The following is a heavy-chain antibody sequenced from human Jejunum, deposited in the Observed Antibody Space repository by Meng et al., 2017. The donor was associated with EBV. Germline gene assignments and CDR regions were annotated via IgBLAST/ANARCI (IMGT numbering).Heavy chain of an antibody. V-gene: IGHV4-4*02. D-gene: IGHD1-14*01. J-gene: IGHJ4*02. CDR2: IYHSGTT. CDR3: ARASPERLLEY. CDR1: GDFINNNKW. Sequence: QAHVQEAGPALVQPSGTLSLTCVVSGDFINNNKWWRWVRQPPGKGLEWIGEIYHSGTTYYNPSLKSRVTISLDTSESQFSLRLTSVTAADTAIYYCARASPERLLEYWGQGTLVTVSS.